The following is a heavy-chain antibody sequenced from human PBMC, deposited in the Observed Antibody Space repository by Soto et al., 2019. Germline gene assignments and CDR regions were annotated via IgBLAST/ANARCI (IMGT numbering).Heavy chain of an antibody. CDR1: GFTFSTYS. V-gene: IGHV3-48*01. CDR3: ARDQYNEGFDY. J-gene: IGHJ4*02. D-gene: IGHD1-20*01. CDR2: ISSGSINI. Sequence: EVQLVESGGGLVQPGGSLRLSCAASGFTFSTYSMNWVRQAPGKGLEWVSYISSGSINIYYADSVKGRFTISRDNAMNSLYLQMNSLRAEDTAVYYCARDQYNEGFDYWGQGIQVTVSS.